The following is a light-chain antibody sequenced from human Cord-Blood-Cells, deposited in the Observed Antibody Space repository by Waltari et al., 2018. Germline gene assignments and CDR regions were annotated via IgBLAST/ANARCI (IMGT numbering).Light chain of an antibody. CDR2: DVS. CDR1: SSDVGGYNY. Sequence: QSALTQPASVSGSPGQSITISCTRTSSDVGGYNYVSWYQQHPGKAPKLMIYDVSKRPSGVSNRFSGSKSGNTASLTISGLQAEDEADYYCSSYTSSSTVFGTGTKVTVL. CDR3: SSYTSSSTV. J-gene: IGLJ1*01. V-gene: IGLV2-14*01.